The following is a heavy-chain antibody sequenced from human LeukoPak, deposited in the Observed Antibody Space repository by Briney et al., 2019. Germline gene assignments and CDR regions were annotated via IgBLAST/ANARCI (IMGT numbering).Heavy chain of an antibody. D-gene: IGHD2-21*02. CDR3: ARVVRGVVTSNWFDP. V-gene: IGHV4-59*01. CDR2: VASSGTS. Sequence: SETLSLTCTVSGDSLNTYYWTWIRQTPGRELEWIGFVASSGTSNYNPSLKSRVSISIDTSKNQFSLALTSVTPADTAVYYCARVVRGVVTSNWFDPWGQGTLVCVSS. J-gene: IGHJ5*02. CDR1: GDSLNTYY.